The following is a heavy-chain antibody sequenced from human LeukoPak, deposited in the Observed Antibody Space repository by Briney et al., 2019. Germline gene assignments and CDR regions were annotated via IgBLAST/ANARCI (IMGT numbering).Heavy chain of an antibody. D-gene: IGHD2-15*01. Sequence: GGSLRLSCAASGFTFSSSAMSWVRQAPGKGLEWVSAISNNGGYTYYADSVQSRFTISRDNSKSTLCLQMNSLRAEDTAVYCCAKQLGYCSDGSCYLPYWGQGTLVTVSS. CDR2: ISNNGGYT. CDR3: AKQLGYCSDGSCYLPY. J-gene: IGHJ4*02. CDR1: GFTFSSSA. V-gene: IGHV3-23*01.